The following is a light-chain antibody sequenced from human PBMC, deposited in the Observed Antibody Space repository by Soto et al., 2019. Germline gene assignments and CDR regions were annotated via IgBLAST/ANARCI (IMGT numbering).Light chain of an antibody. V-gene: IGKV3-15*01. J-gene: IGKJ4*01. CDR2: GAS. CDR3: QQYNNCPPLT. CDR1: QSVSSN. Sequence: EIVMTQSPASLSVSPGERATLSCRASQSVSSNLAWYQQKPGQAPRLLIYGASTRATGIPARFSGSGSGTEYTLTTSSLQSDEFAVYYCQQYNNCPPLTFGGGTKVEIK.